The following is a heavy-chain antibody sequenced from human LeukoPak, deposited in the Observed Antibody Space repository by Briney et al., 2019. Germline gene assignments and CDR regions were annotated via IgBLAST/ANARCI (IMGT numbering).Heavy chain of an antibody. Sequence: PSETLSLTCAVYGGSFSGYYWNWIRQTPGKGLEWIGEIIHSGSTNYNPSLMSRVTLSIDSSKNQFSLNLTSVTAADTAVYYCARGWYYFDSGGYRYFDYWGQGTLVTVSS. D-gene: IGHD3-22*01. V-gene: IGHV4-34*01. CDR3: ARGWYYFDSGGYRYFDY. J-gene: IGHJ4*02. CDR2: IIHSGST. CDR1: GGSFSGYY.